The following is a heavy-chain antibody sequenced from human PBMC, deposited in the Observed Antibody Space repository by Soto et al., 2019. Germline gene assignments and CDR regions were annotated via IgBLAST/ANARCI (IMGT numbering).Heavy chain of an antibody. D-gene: IGHD3-22*01. CDR3: ARVVYDTGFAP. CDR2: INPSGGHT. J-gene: IGHJ5*02. CDR1: GESFTSYD. Sequence: SAEVSCEACGESFTSYDINWVRQATGQGLEWMGMINPSGGHTPYAQKFQGRVTMTRDTSTSTVYMDLSSLRSEDTAVYFCARVVYDTGFAPWGQGTLVTVSS. V-gene: IGHV1-46*01.